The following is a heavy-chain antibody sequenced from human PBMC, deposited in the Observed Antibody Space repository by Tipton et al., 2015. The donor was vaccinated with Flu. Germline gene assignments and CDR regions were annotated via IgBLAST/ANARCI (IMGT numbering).Heavy chain of an antibody. D-gene: IGHD3-16*01. V-gene: IGHV1-18*01. CDR1: GYTLTNYD. J-gene: IGHJ4*02. CDR2: ISNAYRSST. Sequence: VQLVQSGAEVKKPGASVKVSCKASGYTLTNYDVSWVRQAPGQGLEWVGWISNAYRSSTNYAQKLQGRVTMTTDTSTNTAYMELRSLRSDDTAVYFCARVDSIWGEQPKYFFDFWGQGTLVTVSS. CDR3: ARVDSIWGEQPKYFFDF.